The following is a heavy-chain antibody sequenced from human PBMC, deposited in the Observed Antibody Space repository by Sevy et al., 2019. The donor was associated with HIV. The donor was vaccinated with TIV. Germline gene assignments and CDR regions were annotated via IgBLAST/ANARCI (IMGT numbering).Heavy chain of an antibody. Sequence: GGSLRLSCAASGFTFSSQAMSWVRQSPGKGLEWVSGISGSGDHTYYADSVKGRFTISRDNSKNTLFLQMNSLRVEDTAVYYCANEGTHRRRDYGGQGTLVTVSS. CDR1: GFTFSSQA. CDR2: ISGSGDHT. J-gene: IGHJ4*02. V-gene: IGHV3-23*01. CDR3: ANEGTHRRRDY.